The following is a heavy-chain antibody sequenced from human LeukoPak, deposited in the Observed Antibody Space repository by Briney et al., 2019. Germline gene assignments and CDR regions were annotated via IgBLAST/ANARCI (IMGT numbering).Heavy chain of an antibody. D-gene: IGHD3-16*01. CDR1: GFSFSSYG. CDR2: IRYDKNND. J-gene: IGHJ6*03. V-gene: IGHV3-30*02. CDR3: ARGFYYMDV. Sequence: GGSLRLSCAASGFSFSSYGMHWVRQAPGKGLEWVAFIRYDKNNDYYADSVRGRFTISRDNSKNTLYLQMNSLRAEDTAVYYCARGFYYMDVWGKGTTVTISS.